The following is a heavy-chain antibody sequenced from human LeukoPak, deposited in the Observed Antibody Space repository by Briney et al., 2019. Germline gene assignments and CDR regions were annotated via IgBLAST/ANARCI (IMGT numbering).Heavy chain of an antibody. CDR1: GGSIRNYY. D-gene: IGHD3-3*01. Sequence: PSETLSLTCTVSGGSIRNYYWSWIRQPPGKGLEWIGYIYYSGSINYNPSLKSRVTISVDTSKNQFSLKLSSVTAADTAVYYCARGITISDTPFDYWGQGTLVTVSS. J-gene: IGHJ4*02. CDR2: IYYSGSI. V-gene: IGHV4-59*01. CDR3: ARGITISDTPFDY.